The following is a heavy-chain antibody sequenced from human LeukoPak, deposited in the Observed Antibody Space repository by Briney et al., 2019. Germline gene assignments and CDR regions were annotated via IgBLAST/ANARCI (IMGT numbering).Heavy chain of an antibody. CDR2: ISVYSGNT. D-gene: IGHD3-22*01. CDR3: ARDYYDTSGYFYGSNY. V-gene: IGHV1-18*01. J-gene: IGHJ4*02. Sequence: ASVKVSCKASGYTFTSYAITWVRQAPGQGLEWIGWISVYSGNTHYALKVQGRVTMTTDTSTTTAYMELRSLRSDDTAVYYCARDYYDTSGYFYGSNYWGQGTLVTVSS. CDR1: GYTFTSYA.